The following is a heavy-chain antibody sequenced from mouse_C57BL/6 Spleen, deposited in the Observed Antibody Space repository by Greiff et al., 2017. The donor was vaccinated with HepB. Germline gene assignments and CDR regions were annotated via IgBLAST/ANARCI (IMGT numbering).Heavy chain of an antibody. V-gene: IGHV1-78*01. D-gene: IGHD2-5*01. CDR2: FYPSDGST. CDR3: ARSAYYSKTWYFDV. J-gene: IGHJ1*03. Sequence: VQLQQSDAELVKPGASVKISCKVSGYTFTAHPIEWMKQRHEKGLEWIGYFYPSDGSTKYNEKFKGKATLTVDKSSSTAYMQLNSLTSEDSAVYCCARSAYYSKTWYFDVWGTLTTVTVSS. CDR1: GYTFTAHP.